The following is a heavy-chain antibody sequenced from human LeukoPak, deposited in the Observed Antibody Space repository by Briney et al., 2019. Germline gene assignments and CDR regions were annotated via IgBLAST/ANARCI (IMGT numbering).Heavy chain of an antibody. V-gene: IGHV3-23*01. Sequence: GGSLRLSCAASGFIVSNNHMNWVRQAPGKGLEWVSAISGSGGSTYYADSVKGRFTISRDNSKNTLYLQMNSLRAEDTAVYYCAHYYGSGSYYMDVWGKGTTVTVSS. CDR2: ISGSGGST. CDR1: GFIVSNNH. J-gene: IGHJ6*03. D-gene: IGHD3-10*01. CDR3: AHYYGSGSYYMDV.